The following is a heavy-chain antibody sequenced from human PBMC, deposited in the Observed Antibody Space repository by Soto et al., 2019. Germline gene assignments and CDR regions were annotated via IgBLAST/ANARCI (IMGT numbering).Heavy chain of an antibody. V-gene: IGHV4-39*01. J-gene: IGHJ5*02. Sequence: QLQLQESGPGLVKPSETLSLTCSVSGASINTSPYYWGWILQPPGEGLEWIGSVFSPGSTYYNPSLNGRDTVSSDNSGNEVSLKVYSVTAAYTAVYYCARHKVEYANSGLDPWGQGTLVAVSS. D-gene: IGHD2-2*01. CDR3: ARHKVEYANSGLDP. CDR1: GASINTSPYY. CDR2: VFSPGST.